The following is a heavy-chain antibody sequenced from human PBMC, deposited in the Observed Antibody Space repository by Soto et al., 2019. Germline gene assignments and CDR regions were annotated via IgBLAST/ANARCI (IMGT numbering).Heavy chain of an antibody. V-gene: IGHV3-7*04. CDR2: IRQDGSEK. J-gene: IGHJ4*02. Sequence: PGGSLRLSCVGSGFTFSSNWMTWVRQAPGKGLEWVGNIRQDGSEKIYVDSVKGRFTISRDNAKNSLYLQMNSLRAEDTAVYYCAREIVVARGASYFDYWGPGTLVTAPQ. CDR1: GFTFSSNW. CDR3: AREIVVARGASYFDY. D-gene: IGHD2-2*01.